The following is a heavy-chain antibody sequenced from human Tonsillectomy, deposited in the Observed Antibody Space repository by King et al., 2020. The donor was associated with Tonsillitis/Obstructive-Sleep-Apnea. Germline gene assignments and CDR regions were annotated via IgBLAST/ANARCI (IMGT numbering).Heavy chain of an antibody. CDR1: GFTFSSYG. V-gene: IGHV3-33*01. D-gene: IGHD6-6*01. CDR2: IWYDGSNK. Sequence: QLVQSGGGVVQPGRSLRLSCAASGFTFSSYGMHWVRQAPGKGLEWVAVIWYDGSNKYYADSVKGRFTISRDNSKNTLYLQMNSLRAEDTAVYYCARDYFGSSSVKLGGMSYYYYLTSWAKGPRSPSP. J-gene: IGHJ6*03. CDR3: ARDYFGSSSVKLGGMSYYYYLTS.